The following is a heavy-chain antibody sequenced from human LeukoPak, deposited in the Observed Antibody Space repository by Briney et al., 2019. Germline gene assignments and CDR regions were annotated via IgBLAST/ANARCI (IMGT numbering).Heavy chain of an antibody. CDR2: IRSKANNYAT. CDR3: TRFYDFGLDY. Sequence: PGGSLRLSCAASGFTFSGSAMHWVRQASGKWLEWVGRIRSKANNYATAYAASVKGRFTVSRDDSKNTAYLQMNSLKTEDTAVYYCTRFYDFGLDYWGQGTLVTVSS. V-gene: IGHV3-73*01. CDR1: GFTFSGSA. J-gene: IGHJ4*02. D-gene: IGHD3-3*01.